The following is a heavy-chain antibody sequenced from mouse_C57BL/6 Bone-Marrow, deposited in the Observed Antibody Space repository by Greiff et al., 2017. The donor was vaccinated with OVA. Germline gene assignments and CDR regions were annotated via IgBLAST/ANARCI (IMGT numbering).Heavy chain of an antibody. CDR3: TGDYDGYAMDY. CDR1: GYTFPDYE. CDR2: IDPETGGT. D-gene: IGHD2-4*01. Sequence: VQLQQSGAELVRPGASVTLSCKASGYTFPDYEMHWVKQTPVHGLEWIGAIDPETGGTTYNQKFKGKAILTADKSSSTAYMELRSLTSEDSAVYYCTGDYDGYAMDYWGQGTSVTVSS. J-gene: IGHJ4*01. V-gene: IGHV1-15*01.